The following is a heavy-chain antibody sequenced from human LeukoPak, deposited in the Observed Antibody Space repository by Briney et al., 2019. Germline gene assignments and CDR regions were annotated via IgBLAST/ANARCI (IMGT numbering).Heavy chain of an antibody. CDR2: INPNSGGT. CDR1: GYTFTGYY. Sequence: ASVKVSCKASGYTFTGYYMHWVRQAPGQGPEWMGWINPNSGGTNYAQKFQGWVTMTRDTSISTAYMELSRLRSDDTAVYYCARGQYCSSTSCFPDYWGQGTLVTVSS. D-gene: IGHD2-2*01. CDR3: ARGQYCSSTSCFPDY. J-gene: IGHJ4*02. V-gene: IGHV1-2*04.